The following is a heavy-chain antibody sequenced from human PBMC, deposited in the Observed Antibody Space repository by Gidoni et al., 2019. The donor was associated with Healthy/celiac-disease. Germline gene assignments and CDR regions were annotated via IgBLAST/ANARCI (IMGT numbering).Heavy chain of an antibody. CDR3: AGTYIVAMYNWFDP. CDR1: GGSISSGGYY. CDR2: IDYSWRT. Sequence: QVQLQESGPGLAKPSQTLSLTCTVSGGSISSGGYYLRWFRQHPGKGLEWIGYIDYSWRTYYHPSRKSRVTISVDTAKNQFSLNLSSVTDADTAVYYCAGTYIVAMYNWFDPWGQGTLVTVSS. J-gene: IGHJ5*02. D-gene: IGHD5-12*01. V-gene: IGHV4-31*03.